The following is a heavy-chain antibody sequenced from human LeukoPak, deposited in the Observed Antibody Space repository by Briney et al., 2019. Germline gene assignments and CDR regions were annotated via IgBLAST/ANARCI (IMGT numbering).Heavy chain of an antibody. CDR3: TTSAYYYYMDA. J-gene: IGHJ6*03. CDR1: GYTLTELS. Sequence: ASVKVSCKVSGYTLTELSMHWVRQAPGKGLEWMGGFDPEDGETIYAQKFQGRVTMTEDTSTDTAYMELSSLRSEDMAVYYCTTSAYYYYMDAWGKGTTVTVSS. V-gene: IGHV1-24*01. CDR2: FDPEDGET.